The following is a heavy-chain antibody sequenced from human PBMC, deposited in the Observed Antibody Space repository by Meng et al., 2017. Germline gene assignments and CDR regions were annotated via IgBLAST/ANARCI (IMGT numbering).Heavy chain of an antibody. J-gene: IGHJ4*02. D-gene: IGHD5-18*01. CDR2: INHSGST. V-gene: IGHV4-34*01. Sequence: QVLLKLWGVGLFMPSETLSLTYTVYGGSFSGYYWSWIRQPPGKRLGWIGEINHSGSTKYDLSLKSRVTISVDTSKNQFSLKLSSVTAADTAVYYWASSGYSYGYRFDYWGQGTLVTVSS. CDR3: ASSGYSYGYRFDY. CDR1: GGSFSGYY.